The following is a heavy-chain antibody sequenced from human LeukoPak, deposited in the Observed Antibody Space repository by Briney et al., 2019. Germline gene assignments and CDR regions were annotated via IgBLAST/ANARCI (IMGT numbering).Heavy chain of an antibody. J-gene: IGHJ4*02. V-gene: IGHV3-66*02. CDR3: ARGYSGYDALDY. D-gene: IGHD5-12*01. CDR1: GFTVSSNY. Sequence: GGSLRLSCAASGFTVSSNYMSWGRQAPGKGLEWVSVIYSGGSTYYADSVKGRFTISRDNSKNTLYLQMNSLRAEDTAVYYCARGYSGYDALDYWGQGTLVTVSS. CDR2: IYSGGST.